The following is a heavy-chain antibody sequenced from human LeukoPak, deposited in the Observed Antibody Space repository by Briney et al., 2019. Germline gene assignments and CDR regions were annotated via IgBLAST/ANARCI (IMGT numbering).Heavy chain of an antibody. V-gene: IGHV3-9*01. CDR1: GFIFDDHG. Sequence: GGSLRLSCAASGFIFDDHGMHWVRQAPGKGLEWVSGISWSSGIIGYADSVKGRFTISRDNAKNSLYLQMNSLRAEDTAVYYCARFGSYKDIVVVVAATRHYYGMDVWGQGTTVTVSS. CDR3: ARFGSYKDIVVVVAATRHYYGMDV. D-gene: IGHD2-15*01. J-gene: IGHJ6*02. CDR2: ISWSSGII.